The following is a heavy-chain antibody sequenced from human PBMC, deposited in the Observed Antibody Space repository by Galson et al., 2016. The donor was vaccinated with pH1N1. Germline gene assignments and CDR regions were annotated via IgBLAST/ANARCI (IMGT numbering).Heavy chain of an antibody. CDR1: GGSISSGSYY. CDR3: ARLGCGDYSNYFDY. Sequence: TLSLTCTVSGGSISSGSYYWSWIRQPAGKGLEWIGYIYTSGSTSYNPSLKSRVTMSVDTSKNQFSLKLTSVTAAATAVYYCARLGCGDYSNYFDYWGQGTLVTVSS. D-gene: IGHD4-17*01. J-gene: IGHJ4*02. V-gene: IGHV4-61*09. CDR2: IYTSGST.